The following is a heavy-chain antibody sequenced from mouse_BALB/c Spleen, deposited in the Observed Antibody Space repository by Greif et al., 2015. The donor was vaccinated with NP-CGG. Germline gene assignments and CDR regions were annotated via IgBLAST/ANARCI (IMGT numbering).Heavy chain of an antibody. Sequence: VQLQQSGAELVRPGALVKLSCKASGFDIKDYYMHWVKQRPEQGLEWIGWIDPENGNTIYDPKFQGKASITPDTSSNTAYLQLSSLTSEDTAVYYCARNYGSSYPAWFAYWGQGTLVTVSA. CDR1: GFDIKDYY. J-gene: IGHJ3*01. CDR2: IDPENGNT. D-gene: IGHD1-1*01. CDR3: ARNYGSSYPAWFAY. V-gene: IGHV14-1*02.